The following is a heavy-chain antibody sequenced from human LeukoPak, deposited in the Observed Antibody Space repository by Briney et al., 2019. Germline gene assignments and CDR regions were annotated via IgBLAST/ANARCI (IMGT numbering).Heavy chain of an antibody. V-gene: IGHV1-24*01. CDR1: GYTLTELS. CDR3: ATVCCTEAHYDSSGYRYFDY. CDR2: FATVDGET. Sequence: ASANVSCKVSGYTLTELSMHWVRQAPGKGLEWMGGFATVDGETNSAQPFQGRVTKTESTSTDTAYMELSSLRSEDTAVYYCATVCCTEAHYDSSGYRYFDYWGQGTLVTVSS. D-gene: IGHD3-22*01. J-gene: IGHJ4*02.